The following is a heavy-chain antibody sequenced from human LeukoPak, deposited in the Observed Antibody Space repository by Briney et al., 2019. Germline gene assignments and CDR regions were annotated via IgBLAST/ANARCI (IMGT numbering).Heavy chain of an antibody. Sequence: SETLSLTCTVSGGSISSYYWSWIRQPPGKGLEYIGYIYYSGSTNYNPSLKSRVTISIDTSKNQFSLKLSSVTAADTAVYYCAKETVRSSQFDPWGQGTLVTVSS. CDR1: GGSISSYY. J-gene: IGHJ5*02. D-gene: IGHD3-10*01. V-gene: IGHV4-59*01. CDR3: AKETVRSSQFDP. CDR2: IYYSGST.